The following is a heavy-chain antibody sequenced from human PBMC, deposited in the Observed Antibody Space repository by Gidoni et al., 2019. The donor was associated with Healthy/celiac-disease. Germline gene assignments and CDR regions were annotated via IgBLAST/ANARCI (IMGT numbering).Heavy chain of an antibody. CDR3: ARDVFTVTTYYYYYYYGMDV. D-gene: IGHD4-17*01. V-gene: IGHV3-21*01. CDR1: GFTFSSYS. J-gene: IGHJ6*02. CDR2: ISSSSSYI. Sequence: EVQLVESGGGLVKPGGSLRLSCAASGFTFSSYSMNWVRQATGKGLEWVSSISSSSSYIYYADSVKGRFTISRDNAKNSLYLQMNSLRAEDTAVYYCARDVFTVTTYYYYYYYGMDVWGQGTTVTVSS.